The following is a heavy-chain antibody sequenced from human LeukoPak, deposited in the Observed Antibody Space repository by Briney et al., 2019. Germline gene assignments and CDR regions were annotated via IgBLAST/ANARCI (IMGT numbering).Heavy chain of an antibody. CDR1: GGTFSSYA. J-gene: IGHJ4*02. CDR2: IIPIFGTA. D-gene: IGHD2-2*01. Sequence: SVKVSCKASGGTFSSYAISWVRQAPGQGLEWMGGIIPIFGTANYAQKFQGRVTITTDESTSTAYMELSSLRAEDTAVYYCARGEGPAAILRYFDYWGQGTLVTVSS. CDR3: ARGEGPAAILRYFDY. V-gene: IGHV1-69*05.